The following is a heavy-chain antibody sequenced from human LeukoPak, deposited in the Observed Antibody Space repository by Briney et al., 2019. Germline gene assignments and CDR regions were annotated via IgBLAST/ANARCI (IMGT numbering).Heavy chain of an antibody. CDR3: VRDQSYYGV. D-gene: IGHD2-21*01. CDR2: ISASGTSI. J-gene: IGHJ1*01. CDR1: GFIFSDYY. Sequence: PGGSLRLSCAASGFIFSDYYMTWIRQAPGKGLEWLSGISASGTSISYSDSVKGRFTISRDNAKNSLYLQMNSLRADDTAVYYCVRDQSYYGVWGQGTLVTVSS. V-gene: IGHV3-11*01.